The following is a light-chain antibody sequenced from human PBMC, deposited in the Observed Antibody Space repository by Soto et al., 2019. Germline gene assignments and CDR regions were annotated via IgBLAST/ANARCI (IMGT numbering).Light chain of an antibody. CDR2: DAS. CDR3: QQRSNWPPYT. J-gene: IGKJ2*01. V-gene: IGKV3-11*01. Sequence: EIVLTQSPATLSLSPGERATLSCRASQGVSSYLAWYQQKPGQAPRLLIYDASNRATGIPARFSGSGSGTDFTLTISSLEPEDFAVYYFQQRSNWPPYTFGKGTKLEIK. CDR1: QGVSSY.